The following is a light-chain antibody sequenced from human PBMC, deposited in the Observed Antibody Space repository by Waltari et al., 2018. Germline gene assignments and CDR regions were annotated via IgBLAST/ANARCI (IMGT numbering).Light chain of an antibody. Sequence: SYDLTQPPSVSVSPGQTATIPCSGDPVGDRYACWYQQKPGQSPVLVIYQHNKRPSGIPERFSGSNSANTATLTISGTQAMDEADYYCQAWDRSTVVFGGGTKLTVL. CDR3: QAWDRSTVV. J-gene: IGLJ2*01. V-gene: IGLV3-1*01. CDR2: QHN. CDR1: PVGDRY.